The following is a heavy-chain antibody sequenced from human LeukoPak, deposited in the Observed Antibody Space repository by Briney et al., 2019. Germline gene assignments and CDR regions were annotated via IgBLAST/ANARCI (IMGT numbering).Heavy chain of an antibody. D-gene: IGHD2-15*01. CDR2: IYTSGST. V-gene: IGHV4-4*07. J-gene: IGHJ6*03. Sequence: SETLSLTCTVSGGSISSYYWNWIRQPAGKGLEWIGHIYTSGSTNYNPSLKSRVTMSVDTSKNQFSLKLSSVTAADTAVYYCARERRDIVVGTYYYYMDVWGKGTTVTVSS. CDR3: ARERRDIVVGTYYYYMDV. CDR1: GGSISSYY.